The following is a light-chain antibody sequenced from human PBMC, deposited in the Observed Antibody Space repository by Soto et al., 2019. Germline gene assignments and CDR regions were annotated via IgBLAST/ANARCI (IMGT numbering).Light chain of an antibody. CDR3: QQRSNWPT. CDR1: QSVSSY. CDR2: DAS. V-gene: IGKV3-11*01. J-gene: IGKJ1*01. Sequence: EIVLTQSPATLSLSPGERATLSCRASQSVSSYLAWYQQKPGQAPRLLIYDASNRATGIPARFSGSGSGTDFTLATSSVEPEDVAVYYCQQRSNWPTFGQGTKVEIK.